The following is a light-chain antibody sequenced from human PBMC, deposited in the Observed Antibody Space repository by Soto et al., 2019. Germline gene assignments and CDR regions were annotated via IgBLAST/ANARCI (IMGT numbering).Light chain of an antibody. V-gene: IGKV1-9*01. CDR2: AAS. CDR1: QGISSY. CDR3: QQLNSYLIT. J-gene: IGKJ5*01. Sequence: DIQLTQSPSFLSASVGDRVTITGRASQGISSYLAWYQQKPGKAPKLLIYAASTLQSGVPSRFSGSGSGTEFTLTISSLQPEDFATYYCQQLNSYLITFGQGTRLEIK.